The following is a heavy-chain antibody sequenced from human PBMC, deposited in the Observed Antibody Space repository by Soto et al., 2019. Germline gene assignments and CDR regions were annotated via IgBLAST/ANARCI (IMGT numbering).Heavy chain of an antibody. Sequence: PGGSLRLSCAASGFTFSSYGMHWVRQAPGKGLEWVAVIWYDGSNKYYADSVKGRFTISRDNSKNTLYLQMNSLRAEDTAVYYCARDLRRQWLLDLDYWGQGTLVTVSS. V-gene: IGHV3-33*01. J-gene: IGHJ4*02. CDR1: GFTFSSYG. CDR2: IWYDGSNK. CDR3: ARDLRRQWLLDLDY. D-gene: IGHD6-19*01.